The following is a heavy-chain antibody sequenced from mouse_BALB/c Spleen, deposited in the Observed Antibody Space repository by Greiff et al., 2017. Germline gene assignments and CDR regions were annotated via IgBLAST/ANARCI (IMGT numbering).Heavy chain of an antibody. V-gene: IGHV5-17*02. CDR1: GFTFSSFG. CDR2: ISSGSSTI. D-gene: IGHD1-1*02. Sequence: EVKLMESGGGLVQPGGSRKLSCAASGFTFSSFGMHWVRQAPEKGLEWVAYISSGSSTIYYADTVKGRFTISRDNPKNTLFLQMTSLRSEDTAMYYCARSNYYYWGQGTTLTVSS. J-gene: IGHJ2*01. CDR3: ARSNYYY.